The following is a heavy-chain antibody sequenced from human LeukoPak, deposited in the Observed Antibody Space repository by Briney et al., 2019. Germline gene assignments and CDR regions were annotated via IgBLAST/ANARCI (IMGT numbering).Heavy chain of an antibody. CDR2: IYYSGSS. CDR1: GGSVSSGSYY. V-gene: IGHV4-61*01. J-gene: IGHJ5*02. Sequence: PSETLSLTCTVSGGSVSSGSYYWSWIRQPPGKGLEWIGYIYYSGSSNYSSYLKSRVTISVDTSKNQFSLKLSSVTAADTAVYYCARARHPNWFDPWGQGTLVTVSS. CDR3: ARARHPNWFDP.